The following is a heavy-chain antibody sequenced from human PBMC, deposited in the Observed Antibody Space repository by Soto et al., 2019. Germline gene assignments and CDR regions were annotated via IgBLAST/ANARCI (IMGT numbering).Heavy chain of an antibody. J-gene: IGHJ6*02. V-gene: IGHV1-2*04. Sequence: ASVKVSCKASGYTFTGYYMHWVRQAPGQGLEWMGWINPNSGGTNCAQKFQGWVTMTRDTSISTAYMELSRLRSDDTAVYYCAREAARPDYYYYGMDVWGQGTTVTVSS. CDR2: INPNSGGT. D-gene: IGHD6-6*01. CDR1: GYTFTGYY. CDR3: AREAARPDYYYYGMDV.